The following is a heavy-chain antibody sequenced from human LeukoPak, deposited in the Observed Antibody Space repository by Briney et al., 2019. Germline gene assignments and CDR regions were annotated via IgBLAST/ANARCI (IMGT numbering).Heavy chain of an antibody. CDR3: AREYYDSSFDY. Sequence: GGSLRLSWAASGFSFGSYWMGWIRKAPGKGLEWVANIKTDGGEIYYVDSVKGRFTISRDNAKNSLYLQMNSLRAEDTAVYYCAREYYDSSFDYWGQGTLVTVSS. CDR1: GFSFGSYW. V-gene: IGHV3-7*01. D-gene: IGHD3-22*01. J-gene: IGHJ4*02. CDR2: IKTDGGEI.